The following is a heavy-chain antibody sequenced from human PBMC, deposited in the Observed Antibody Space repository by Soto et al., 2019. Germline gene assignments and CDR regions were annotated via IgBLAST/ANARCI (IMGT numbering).Heavy chain of an antibody. CDR2: INSDGSCT. D-gene: IGHD5-18*01. CDR3: AITAMVRVGACDI. V-gene: IGHV3-74*01. Sequence: EVQLVESGGGLVQPGGSLRLSCAASGFTFSSYWMHWVRNAQGKGLVWVSRINSDGSCTSYADSVKGRVTISRYNAKYTLYLPMTSLRAEDMSVYYCAITAMVRVGACDICGQGTMVTVSS. CDR1: GFTFSSYW. J-gene: IGHJ3*02.